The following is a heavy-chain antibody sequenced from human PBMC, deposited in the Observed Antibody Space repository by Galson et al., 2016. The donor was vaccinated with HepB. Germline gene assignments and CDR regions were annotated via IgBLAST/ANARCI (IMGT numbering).Heavy chain of an antibody. CDR3: ARHLRITMVRGPSDYNSGWYFDY. CDR2: IYPGDSET. Sequence: QSGAEVKKPGESLKISCKVSGYRFTGHWIGWVRQMPGQGLEWMAIIYPGDSETRYSPSFQGQVTISVDKSISTAYLQWSSLKASDTAMYYCARHLRITMVRGPSDYNSGWYFDYWGQGTLVTVSS. V-gene: IGHV5-51*01. D-gene: IGHD3-10*01. CDR1: GYRFTGHW. J-gene: IGHJ4*02.